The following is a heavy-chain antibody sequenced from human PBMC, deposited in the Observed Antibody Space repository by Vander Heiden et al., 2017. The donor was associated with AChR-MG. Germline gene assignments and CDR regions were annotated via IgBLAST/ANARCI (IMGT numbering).Heavy chain of an antibody. J-gene: IGHJ4*02. CDR2: IIPIFGTA. V-gene: IGHV1-69*06. D-gene: IGHD2-21*02. Sequence: QVQLVQSGAEVKKPGSSVKVSCKASGGTFSSYAISWVRQAPGQGLEWMGGIIPIFGTANYAQKFQGRVTITADKSTSTAYMELSSLRSEDTAVYYCAREAPYPIYCGGDCYSRPFDYWGQGTLVTVSS. CDR3: AREAPYPIYCGGDCYSRPFDY. CDR1: GGTFSSYA.